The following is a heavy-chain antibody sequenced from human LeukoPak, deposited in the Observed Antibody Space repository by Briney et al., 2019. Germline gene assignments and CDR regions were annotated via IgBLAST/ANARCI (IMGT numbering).Heavy chain of an antibody. CDR2: MNPNSGNT. J-gene: IGHJ5*02. Sequence: SVKVSCQASGYTFTSYDINGLRQATGQDLEWMGWMNPNSGNTGYAQKFQGTVTMTRNTSMSTAYMELSSLRSADTAVDYCARSRACSGGSCSAYWFEPWGQGTLVTVSS. CDR3: ARSRACSGGSCSAYWFEP. D-gene: IGHD2-15*01. V-gene: IGHV1-8*01. CDR1: GYTFTSYD.